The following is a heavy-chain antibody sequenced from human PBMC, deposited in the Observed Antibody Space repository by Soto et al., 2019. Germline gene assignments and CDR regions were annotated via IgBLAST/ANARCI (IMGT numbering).Heavy chain of an antibody. J-gene: IGHJ6*03. CDR3: TTGSHCSSTSCYVGAGDGTPYYYYYYMDV. CDR1: GFTFSNAW. D-gene: IGHD2-2*01. V-gene: IGHV3-15*01. Sequence: GGSLRLSCAASGFTFSNAWMSWVRQAPGKGLEWVGRIKSKTDGGTTDYAAPVKGRFTISRDDAKNTLYLQMNSLKTEDTAVYYCTTGSHCSSTSCYVGAGDGTPYYYYYYMDVWGKGTTVTVSS. CDR2: IKSKTDGGTT.